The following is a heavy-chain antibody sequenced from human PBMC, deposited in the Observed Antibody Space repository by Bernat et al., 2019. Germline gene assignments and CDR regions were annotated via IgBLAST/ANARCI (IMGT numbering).Heavy chain of an antibody. Sequence: QVQLVQSGAEVKKPGSSVKVSCKASGGTFSSYAISWVRQAPGQGLEWMGGIIPIFGTANYAQKFQGRVTITADESTSTAYMELSSLRSEDTAVYYCARAGGIAVAGGVYAFDIWGQGTMVTVSS. V-gene: IGHV1-69*01. CDR1: GGTFSSYA. CDR3: ARAGGIAVAGGVYAFDI. D-gene: IGHD6-19*01. CDR2: IIPIFGTA. J-gene: IGHJ3*02.